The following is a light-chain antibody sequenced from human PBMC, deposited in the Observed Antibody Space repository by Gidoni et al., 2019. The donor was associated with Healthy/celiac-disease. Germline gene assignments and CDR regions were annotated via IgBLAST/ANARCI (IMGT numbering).Light chain of an antibody. CDR1: QSVSSY. CDR2: DAS. V-gene: IGKV3D-11*02. Sequence: ETVLTQSPATLSLSPGERATLSCRASQSVSSYLAWYQQKPGQAPRLLIYDASNRAIGIPARFSGSGPWTDFTLTISSLEPEDFAVYYCQQRSNCPFGQXTKLEIK. CDR3: QQRSNCP. J-gene: IGKJ2*01.